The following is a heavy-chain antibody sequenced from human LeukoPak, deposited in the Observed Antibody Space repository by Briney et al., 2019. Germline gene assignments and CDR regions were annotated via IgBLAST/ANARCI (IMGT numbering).Heavy chain of an antibody. CDR3: VRDHYYSFDY. CDR1: GFTFSAYS. V-gene: IGHV3-48*02. Sequence: GGSLRLSCAASGFTFSAYSMNWVRQAPGKGLEWISYISSGSGAIYYADSVKGRSTISRDNAKNSLYLQMNSLRDEDTAVYYCVRDHYYSFDYWGQGTLVTVSS. D-gene: IGHD2/OR15-2a*01. CDR2: ISSGSGAI. J-gene: IGHJ4*02.